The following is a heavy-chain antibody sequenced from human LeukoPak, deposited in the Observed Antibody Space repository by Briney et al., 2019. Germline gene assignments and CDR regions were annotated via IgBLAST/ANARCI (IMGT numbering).Heavy chain of an antibody. CDR1: GFALSDHY. CDR3: ARGRDYFDH. V-gene: IGHV3-11*01. CDR2: ISSGDNFI. Sequence: GGSLRLSRAASGFALSDHYMSWIRQAPGKGLEWVASISSGDNFIFYGDSVKGRFTISRDNAKNSAFLQMNSLRVEDTAVYYCARGRDYFDHWGQGTLVTASS. J-gene: IGHJ4*02.